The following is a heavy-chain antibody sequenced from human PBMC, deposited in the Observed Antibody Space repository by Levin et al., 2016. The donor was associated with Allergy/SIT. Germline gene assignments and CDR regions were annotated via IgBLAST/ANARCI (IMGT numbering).Heavy chain of an antibody. CDR2: ISRNGDST. D-gene: IGHD3-10*01. J-gene: IGHJ4*02. Sequence: GGSLRLSCAASGFTFSSYAMHWVRQAPEKGLEYVSAISRNGDSTYYANSVKGRFTISRDNSKNTLYLQMGSLRVEDMAVYYCARDRGEYGSGYDYWGQGTLVTVSS. CDR3: ARDRGEYGSGYDY. V-gene: IGHV3-64*01. CDR1: GFTFSSYA.